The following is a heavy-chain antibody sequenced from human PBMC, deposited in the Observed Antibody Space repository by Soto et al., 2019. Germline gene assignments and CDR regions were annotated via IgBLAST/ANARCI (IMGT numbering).Heavy chain of an antibody. J-gene: IGHJ6*02. Sequence: EVQLVESGGGLVQPGGSLRLSCAGSALTASKNYMSWVRQPPGKGLEWVSVIYSGGTTYYADSVKDRFSISRDNSKSTLYLQMYNLRAGDTAVYYCARGGSGSDWDYYGMDVWGQGTTVTVYS. D-gene: IGHD3-10*01. V-gene: IGHV3-66*01. CDR1: ALTASKNY. CDR3: ARGGSGSDWDYYGMDV. CDR2: IYSGGTT.